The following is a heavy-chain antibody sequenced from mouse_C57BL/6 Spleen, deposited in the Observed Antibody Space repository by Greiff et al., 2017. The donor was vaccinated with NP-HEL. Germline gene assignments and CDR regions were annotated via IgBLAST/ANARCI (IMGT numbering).Heavy chain of an antibody. J-gene: IGHJ3*01. Sequence: QVQLKESGAELMKPGASVKLSCKATGYTFTGYWIEWVKQRPGHGLEWIGEILPGSGSTNYNEKFKGKATFTADTSSNTAYMQLSSLTTEDSAIYYCARKGYYYGSSPAWFAYWGQGTLVTVSA. CDR1: GYTFTGYW. D-gene: IGHD1-1*01. CDR2: ILPGSGST. V-gene: IGHV1-9*01. CDR3: ARKGYYYGSSPAWFAY.